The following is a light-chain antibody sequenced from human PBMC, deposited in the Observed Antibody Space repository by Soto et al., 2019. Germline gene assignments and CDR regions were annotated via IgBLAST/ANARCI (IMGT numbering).Light chain of an antibody. Sequence: DIQMTQSPSSISASVGDRVTITCRASQPISSWLAWYQQVPGQAPYLLIYPASTLQSGVPSRFSGSGSGTDFTLTINSLQPEDFATYYCQQGYNLPRALGQGTKVDIK. CDR3: QQGYNLPRA. V-gene: IGKV1-12*01. J-gene: IGKJ1*01. CDR1: QPISSW. CDR2: PAS.